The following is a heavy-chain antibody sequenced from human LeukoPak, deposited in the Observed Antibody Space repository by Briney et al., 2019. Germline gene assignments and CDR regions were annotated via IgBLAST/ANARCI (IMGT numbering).Heavy chain of an antibody. CDR1: GGSISSYY. J-gene: IGHJ5*02. CDR3: AREFKTTTNWFDP. CDR2: IYYSGST. D-gene: IGHD1-14*01. V-gene: IGHV4-59*01. Sequence: SETLSLTCTVSGGSISSYYWSWIRQPPGKGLEWIGYIYYSGSTNYNPSLKSRVTISVDTSKNQFSLKLSSVTAADTAVYYCAREFKTTTNWFDPWGQGTLVTVSS.